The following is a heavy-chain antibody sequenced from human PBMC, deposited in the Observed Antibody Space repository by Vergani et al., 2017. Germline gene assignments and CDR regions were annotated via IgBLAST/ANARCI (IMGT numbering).Heavy chain of an antibody. J-gene: IGHJ2*01. CDR1: GGSISSYY. Sequence: QVQLQESGPGLVKPSETLSLTCTVSGGSISSYYWSWIRQPPGKGLEWIGYIYYSGCTHYNPSLKSRVPISVDTSKNQFSLKLSSVTAADTAVYYCARSSFWSCYYTSWYFDLWGRGTLVTVSS. V-gene: IGHV4-59*01. D-gene: IGHD3-3*01. CDR3: ARSSFWSCYYTSWYFDL. CDR2: IYYSGCT.